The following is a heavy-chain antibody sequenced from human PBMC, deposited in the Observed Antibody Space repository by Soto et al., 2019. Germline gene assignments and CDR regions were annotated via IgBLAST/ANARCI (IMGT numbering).Heavy chain of an antibody. J-gene: IGHJ4*02. D-gene: IGHD3-10*01. CDR3: TSDTFGARDS. V-gene: IGHV3-74*01. Sequence: EVQLVESGGGLVQPGGSMRLSCAASGFAFISEWMHWVRQAPGKGLVWVSRIDPYDTGITYADSVKGRFTISRDNAKNTLYLQMNSLRAEDTAVYYCTSDTFGARDSWGQGTLVTVSS. CDR2: IDPYDTGI. CDR1: GFAFISEW.